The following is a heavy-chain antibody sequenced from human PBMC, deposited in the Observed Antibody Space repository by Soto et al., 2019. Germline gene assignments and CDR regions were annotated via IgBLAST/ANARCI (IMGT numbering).Heavy chain of an antibody. CDR1: GFTFSSYA. D-gene: IGHD6-13*01. V-gene: IGHV3-23*01. CDR2: ISGSGGST. J-gene: IGHJ4*02. CDR3: ARRGPGTYFDY. Sequence: EVQLLESGGGLVQPGGSLRLSCAASGFTFSSYAMNWVRQAPGKGLEWVSVISGSGGSTYYADSVKGRFTISRDNSKNSLYLQMNSLRAEDTAVYYCARRGPGTYFDYWGQGTLVTVSS.